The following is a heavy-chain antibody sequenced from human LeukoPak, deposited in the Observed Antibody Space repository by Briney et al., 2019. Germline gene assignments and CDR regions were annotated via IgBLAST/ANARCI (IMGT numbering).Heavy chain of an antibody. J-gene: IGHJ4*02. CDR3: ATEIGGGPYYFDS. CDR2: IVPILDIT. V-gene: IGHV1-69*04. D-gene: IGHD2/OR15-2a*01. Sequence: ASVKVSCKASGGTFSNYAITWVREVPGQGFEFMGRIVPILDITNYAQKFQGRVTITADRSTTTAYMELSSLRSDDTAIYYCATEIGGGPYYFDSWGQGTLVTVSS. CDR1: GGTFSNYA.